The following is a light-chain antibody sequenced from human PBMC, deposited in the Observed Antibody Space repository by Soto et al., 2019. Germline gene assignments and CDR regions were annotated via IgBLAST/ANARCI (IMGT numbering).Light chain of an antibody. Sequence: EIVMTQSPATLSVSPGERATLSCRASQSVNSNLAWYQQKPGQAPRLLIYGASTRATGIPARFSGSGSGTEFTFTISSLQSEDFAVYFCQQYNNWPPTFGGGTKVEIK. CDR1: QSVNSN. J-gene: IGKJ4*01. CDR3: QQYNNWPPT. CDR2: GAS. V-gene: IGKV3-15*01.